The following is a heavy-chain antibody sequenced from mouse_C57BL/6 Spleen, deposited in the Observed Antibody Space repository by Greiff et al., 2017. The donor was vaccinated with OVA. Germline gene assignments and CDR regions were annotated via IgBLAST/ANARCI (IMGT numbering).Heavy chain of an antibody. CDR3: ARDGFFAY. Sequence: VQLQQSGAELVKPGASVKLSCKASGYTFTSYWMQWVKQRPGQGLEWIGEIDPSDSYTNYNQKFKGKATLTVGTSSSTAYMQLSSLTSEDSAVYYCARDGFFAYWGQGTLVTVSA. CDR1: GYTFTSYW. CDR2: IDPSDSYT. J-gene: IGHJ3*01. V-gene: IGHV1-50*01. D-gene: IGHD2-3*01.